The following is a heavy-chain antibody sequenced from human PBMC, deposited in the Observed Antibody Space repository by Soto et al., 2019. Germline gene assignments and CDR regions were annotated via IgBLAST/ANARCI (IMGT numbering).Heavy chain of an antibody. Sequence: SETLSLTCTVSGGSISSYYWSWIRQPPGKGLEWIGGINLIGDTNYKPSLKSRVTMSLDTSKNQFSLKLSSVTAADTAVYYCARWDTTMEPYYFDSWGQGTLVTVSS. CDR1: GGSISSYY. CDR3: ARWDTTMEPYYFDS. D-gene: IGHD5-18*01. V-gene: IGHV4-59*04. J-gene: IGHJ4*02. CDR2: INLIGDT.